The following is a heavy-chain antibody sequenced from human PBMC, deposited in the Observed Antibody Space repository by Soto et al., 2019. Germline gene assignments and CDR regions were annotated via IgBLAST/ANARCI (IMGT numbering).Heavy chain of an antibody. Sequence: SETLSLTCTVSGGSISSGGYYWSWIRQHPGRGLEWIGYIYYTGNTYYNPSLKSRVTMSVDTSKNQFSLQLNSVTAADTAVYYCARDGVDTSSFSYYGMDVWGQGTTVTV. D-gene: IGHD2-2*01. CDR1: GGSISSGGYY. CDR2: IYYTGNT. V-gene: IGHV4-31*03. J-gene: IGHJ6*02. CDR3: ARDGVDTSSFSYYGMDV.